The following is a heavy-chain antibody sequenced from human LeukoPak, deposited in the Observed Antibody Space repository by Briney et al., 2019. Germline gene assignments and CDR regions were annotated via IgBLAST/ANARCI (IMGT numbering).Heavy chain of an antibody. CDR3: ARGDPTLDY. CDR2: INPSGGST. J-gene: IGHJ4*02. CDR1: GSTFTSYY. Sequence: GASVKVSCKASGSTFTSYYMHWVRQAPGQGLGLRGIINPSGGSTSYAKKFQGRVTMTRDTSTSTVYMELSSLRSEDTAVYYCARGDPTLDYWGQGTMVTVSS. V-gene: IGHV1-46*03.